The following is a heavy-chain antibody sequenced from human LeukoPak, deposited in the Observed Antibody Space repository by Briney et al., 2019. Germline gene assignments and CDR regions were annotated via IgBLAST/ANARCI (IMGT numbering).Heavy chain of an antibody. CDR1: GGSVSSGSYY. Sequence: PSETLSLTCTVSGGSVSSGSYYWSWIRQPPGKGLEWIGYIYYSWSTNYNPSLKSRVTISVDTSKNQFSLKLSTVTAADTAVYYCAREHNWADDNWFDPWGQGTLVTVSS. CDR3: AREHNWADDNWFDP. CDR2: IYYSWST. J-gene: IGHJ5*02. V-gene: IGHV4-61*01. D-gene: IGHD1-1*01.